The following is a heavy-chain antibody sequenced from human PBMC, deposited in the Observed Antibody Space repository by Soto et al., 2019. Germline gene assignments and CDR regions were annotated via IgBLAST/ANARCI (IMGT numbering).Heavy chain of an antibody. Sequence: ASVKVSCKASGYTFTSYAMHWVRQAPGQRLEWMGWINAGNGNTKYSQKFQGRVTITRDTSASTAYMGLSSLRSEDTAVYYCARDPLYCSSTSCYYYYYYGMDVWGQGTTVTVSS. D-gene: IGHD2-2*01. CDR3: ARDPLYCSSTSCYYYYYYGMDV. CDR2: INAGNGNT. J-gene: IGHJ6*02. CDR1: GYTFTSYA. V-gene: IGHV1-3*01.